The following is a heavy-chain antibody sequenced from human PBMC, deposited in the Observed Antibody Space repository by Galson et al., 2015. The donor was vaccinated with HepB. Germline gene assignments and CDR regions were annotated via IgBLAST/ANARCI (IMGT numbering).Heavy chain of an antibody. J-gene: IGHJ5*02. CDR1: GGSFSAYY. Sequence: LSLTCAVYGGSFSAYYWSWIRQPPGKGLECIGEINHRGNTNYNPSLKSRVAISIDTSKNQFSLKLSSVTAADTAVYYCARDAAVAAAGIRRRRRCWFDPWGQGTLVTVSS. D-gene: IGHD6-13*01. CDR3: ARDAAVAAAGIRRRRRCWFDP. CDR2: INHRGNT. V-gene: IGHV4-34*01.